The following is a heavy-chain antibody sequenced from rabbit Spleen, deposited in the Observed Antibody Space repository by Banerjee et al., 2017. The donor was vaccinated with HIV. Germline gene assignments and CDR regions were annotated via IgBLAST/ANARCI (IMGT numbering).Heavy chain of an antibody. J-gene: IGHJ4*01. CDR1: GFSLSSRYW. CDR3: ARDVIDKGNSFKL. CDR2: IYNGDGST. Sequence: QEQLEESGGDLVKPGASLTLTCTASGFSLSSRYWICWVRQAPGKGPEWIACIYNGDGSTYYASWVNGRFTISRSTSLNTVTLQMTSLTAADTATYFCARDVIDKGNSFKLWGPGTLVTVS. V-gene: IGHV1S47*01. D-gene: IGHD7-1*01.